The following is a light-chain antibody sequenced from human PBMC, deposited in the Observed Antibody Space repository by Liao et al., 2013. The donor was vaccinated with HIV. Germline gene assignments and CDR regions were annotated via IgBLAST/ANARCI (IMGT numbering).Light chain of an antibody. CDR1: KLGDKY. CDR3: QAWDSNTAF. Sequence: SYELTQPPSVSVSPGQTASITCSGDKLGDKYACWYHQKPGQSPVLVIYQDSKRPSGIPERFSGSNSGNTATLSITETQPMDEADYYCQAWDSNTAFFGGGTKLTVL. J-gene: IGLJ2*01. CDR2: QDS. V-gene: IGLV3-1*01.